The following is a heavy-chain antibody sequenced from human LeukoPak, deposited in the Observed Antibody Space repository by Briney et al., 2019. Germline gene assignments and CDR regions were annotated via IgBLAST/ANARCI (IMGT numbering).Heavy chain of an antibody. CDR2: ISYDGSNK. V-gene: IGHV3-30*18. D-gene: IGHD6-19*01. CDR3: AKEAYSSGYYYGMDV. Sequence: PGRSLRLSCAASGFTFSSYGMHWVRQAPGKGLEWVAVISYDGSNKYYADSVKGRFTISRDNSKNTLYLEMNSLRAEDTAVYYCAKEAYSSGYYYGMDVWGQGTTVTVSS. J-gene: IGHJ6*02. CDR1: GFTFSSYG.